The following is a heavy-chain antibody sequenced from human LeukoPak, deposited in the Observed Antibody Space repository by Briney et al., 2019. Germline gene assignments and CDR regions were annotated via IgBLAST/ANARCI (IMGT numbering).Heavy chain of an antibody. D-gene: IGHD1-1*01. Sequence: GSLRLSCAASGFSFSNYAMSWVRQAPARGPEWVSSIRGAGETFYADSVKGRFTLTRDDSRNTVYLQLNNLRVEDTAIYYCAKANWVSNADAVWWGQGALVTVSS. V-gene: IGHV3-23*01. CDR3: AKANWVSNADAVW. CDR1: GFSFSNYA. CDR2: IRGAGET. J-gene: IGHJ4*02.